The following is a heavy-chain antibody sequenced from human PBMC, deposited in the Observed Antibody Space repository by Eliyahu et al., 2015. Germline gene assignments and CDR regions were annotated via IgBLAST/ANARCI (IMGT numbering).Heavy chain of an antibody. CDR2: ISGXGXIT. D-gene: IGHD3/OR15-3a*01. J-gene: IGHJ3*02. CDR3: ARRGGTGTADTFDI. V-gene: IGHV3-23*01. Sequence: EIQLLESGGGLVQPGGSLRLSCAXSGFPFSNHAMTWVRQTPGRGLXCISAISGXGXITYSADSVKGRFTISRDNSKNTLSLQMNGLRVEDTAVYYCARRGGTGTADTFDIWGQGTMVTVSS. CDR1: GFPFSNHA.